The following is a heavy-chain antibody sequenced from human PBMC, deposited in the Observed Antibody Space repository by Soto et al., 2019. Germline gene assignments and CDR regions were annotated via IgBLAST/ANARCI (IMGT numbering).Heavy chain of an antibody. D-gene: IGHD4-17*01. CDR2: INHSGST. J-gene: IGHJ6*02. CDR3: ARGLRLAYGMDV. Sequence: SETLSLTCAVYGGAFSGYYWSWIRQPPGKGLEWIGEINHSGSTNYNPSLKSRVTISVDTSKNQFSLKLSSVTAADTAVYYCARGLRLAYGMDVWGQGTTVTVS. CDR1: GGAFSGYY. V-gene: IGHV4-34*01.